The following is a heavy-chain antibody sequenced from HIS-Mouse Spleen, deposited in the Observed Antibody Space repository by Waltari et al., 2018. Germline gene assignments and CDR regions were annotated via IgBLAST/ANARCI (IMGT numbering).Heavy chain of an antibody. CDR3: AREGGSYDAFDI. Sequence: QVQLVQSGAEVKKPGASVKVSCKASGYTFTGYYMHWVRQAPGQGLEWMGGINPNRGGPKYAKRLKGRVTMNRETSISTAYMELSRLRSDDTAVYYCAREGGSYDAFDIWGQGTMVTVSS. D-gene: IGHD1-26*01. CDR1: GYTFTGYY. V-gene: IGHV1-2*02. J-gene: IGHJ3*02. CDR2: INPNRGGP.